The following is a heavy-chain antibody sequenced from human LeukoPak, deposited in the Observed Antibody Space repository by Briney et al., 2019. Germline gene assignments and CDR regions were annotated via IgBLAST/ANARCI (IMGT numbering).Heavy chain of an antibody. Sequence: GGSLRLSCAASGFTFSSYGMHWVRQAPGKGLEWVAFIRSDGSNKYYADSVKGRFTISRDNSKNTLFLQMNSLRAEDTAVYFCAKDPSSSWSSSDVWGKGTTVTVSS. V-gene: IGHV3-30*02. CDR3: AKDPSSSWSSSDV. J-gene: IGHJ6*04. CDR1: GFTFSSYG. CDR2: IRSDGSNK. D-gene: IGHD6-13*01.